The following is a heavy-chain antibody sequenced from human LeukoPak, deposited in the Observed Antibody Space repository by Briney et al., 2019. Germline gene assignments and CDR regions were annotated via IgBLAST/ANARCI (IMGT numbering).Heavy chain of an antibody. CDR3: ARRTTVTIPFGY. J-gene: IGHJ4*02. CDR1: GASFSTYY. Sequence: SETLSLTCAVYGASFSTYYWSWIRQPPGKRLEWIGEINHSGGTNYNPSLKSRVTISVDKSKNQFSLKLSSVTAADTAVYYCARRTTVTIPFGYWGQGTLVTVSS. V-gene: IGHV4-34*01. CDR2: INHSGGT. D-gene: IGHD4-11*01.